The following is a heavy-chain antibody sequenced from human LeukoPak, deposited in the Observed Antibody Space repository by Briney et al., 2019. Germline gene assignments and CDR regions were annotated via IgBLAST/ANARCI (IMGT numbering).Heavy chain of an antibody. D-gene: IGHD1-26*01. V-gene: IGHV1-24*01. Sequence: ASVKVSCKVSGYTLTELSMHWVRQAPGKGLEWMGGFDPEDGETIYAQKFQGRVTMTEDTSTDTAYMELRSLRSDDTAVYYCARVGGSHTHFDYWGQGTLVTVSS. CDR1: GYTLTELS. CDR2: FDPEDGET. J-gene: IGHJ4*02. CDR3: ARVGGSHTHFDY.